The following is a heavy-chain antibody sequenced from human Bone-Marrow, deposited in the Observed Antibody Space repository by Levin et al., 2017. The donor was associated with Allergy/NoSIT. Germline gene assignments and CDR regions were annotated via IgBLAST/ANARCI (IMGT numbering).Heavy chain of an antibody. J-gene: IGHJ4*02. V-gene: IGHV1-2*02. D-gene: IGHD2-15*01. CDR2: INPNSGGT. CDR1: GYTFTGYY. CDR3: SRGGSRLSD. Sequence: ASVKVSCKTSGYTFTGYYIHWVRQAPGQGLEWMGWINPNSGGTNYAEKFQGRVTLTRDTSISTAYMELSRLRSDDTAVFYCSRGGSRLSDWGQGTLVTVSS.